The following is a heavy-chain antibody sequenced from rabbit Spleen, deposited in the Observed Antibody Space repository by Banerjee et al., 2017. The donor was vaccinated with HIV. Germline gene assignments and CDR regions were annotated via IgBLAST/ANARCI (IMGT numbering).Heavy chain of an antibody. CDR3: ARSEDSGGGAWGEHL. CDR1: GFSFSSSYY. Sequence: QEQLVESGGGLVQPEGSLTLTCTASGFSFSSSYYMCWVRQAPGKGLEWIACINGGGSGSTYYASWAKGRFTISKTSSTTVTLKMTSLTVADTATYFCARSEDSGGGAWGEHLWGPGTLVTVS. D-gene: IGHD4-1*01. J-gene: IGHJ4*01. V-gene: IGHV1S45*01. CDR2: INGGGSGST.